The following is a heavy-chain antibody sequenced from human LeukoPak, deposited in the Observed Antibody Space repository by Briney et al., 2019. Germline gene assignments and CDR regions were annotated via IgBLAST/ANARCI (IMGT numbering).Heavy chain of an antibody. D-gene: IGHD4-17*01. CDR3: ARADTTGGYYFDY. Sequence: GGSLRLSCAASGITFTSSSMTWVRQAPGKGLEWVSPISSSSSYIYFADSLKGRFTISRDNAKNSLYLQMNSLRAEDTAVYYCARADTTGGYYFDYWGQGTLVTVSS. CDR2: ISSSSSYI. CDR1: GITFTSSS. V-gene: IGHV3-21*01. J-gene: IGHJ4*02.